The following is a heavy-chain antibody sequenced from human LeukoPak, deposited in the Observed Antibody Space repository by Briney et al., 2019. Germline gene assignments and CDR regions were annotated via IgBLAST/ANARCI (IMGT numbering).Heavy chain of an antibody. D-gene: IGHD4-17*01. V-gene: IGHV4-30-4*01. J-gene: IGHJ4*02. CDR3: ARGDYGEGQPDY. Sequence: PSQTLSLTCTVSGGSISSGDYYWSWIRQPPGKGLEWIGYVYYSGSTYYHRSLKSRVPISVETSQNQFYLKLSSVTAADTAAYYCARGDYGEGQPDYWGQGTLVTVSS. CDR1: GGSISSGDYY. CDR2: VYYSGST.